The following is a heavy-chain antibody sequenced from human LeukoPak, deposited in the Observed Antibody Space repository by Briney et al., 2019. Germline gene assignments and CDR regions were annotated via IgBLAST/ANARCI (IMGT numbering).Heavy chain of an antibody. CDR3: ARCPAGYSYGQGFDY. J-gene: IGHJ4*02. CDR2: INHSGST. Sequence: GSLRLSCAASGFTFSSYAMSWIRQPPGKGLEWIGEINHSGSTNYNPSLKSRVTISVDTSKNQFSLKLSSVTVADTAVYYCARCPAGYSYGQGFDYWGQGTLVTVSS. CDR1: GFTFSSYA. D-gene: IGHD5-18*01. V-gene: IGHV4-34*01.